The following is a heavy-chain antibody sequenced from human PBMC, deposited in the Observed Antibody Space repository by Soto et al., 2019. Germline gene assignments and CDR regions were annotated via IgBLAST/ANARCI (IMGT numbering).Heavy chain of an antibody. D-gene: IGHD1-26*01. J-gene: IGHJ4*02. CDR1: GGSISSSSYY. Sequence: QLQLQESGPGLVKPSETLSLTCTVSGGSISSSSYYWGWIRQPPGKGLEWIGRISYSGSTYYNPSLKSRVTISVATSKNQCSLKLSSVTAADTAVYYCARFEWELDGVDYWGQGTLVTVSP. CDR2: ISYSGST. CDR3: ARFEWELDGVDY. V-gene: IGHV4-39*01.